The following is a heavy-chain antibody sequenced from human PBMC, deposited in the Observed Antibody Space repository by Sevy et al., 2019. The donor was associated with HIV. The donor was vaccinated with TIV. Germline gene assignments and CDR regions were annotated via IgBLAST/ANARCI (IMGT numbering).Heavy chain of an antibody. CDR2: LSFGCGKI. Sequence: GGSLRLSCAASGFTFNIYSMSWVRQTPGKGLEWVATLSFGCGKINHADSVKGRFTMSRDDFKNAVYLQMNNPRVEDTAIYYCAREGCTKPHDYWGQGTLVTVSS. D-gene: IGHD2-8*01. J-gene: IGHJ4*02. CDR1: GFTFNIYS. V-gene: IGHV3-23*01. CDR3: AREGCTKPHDY.